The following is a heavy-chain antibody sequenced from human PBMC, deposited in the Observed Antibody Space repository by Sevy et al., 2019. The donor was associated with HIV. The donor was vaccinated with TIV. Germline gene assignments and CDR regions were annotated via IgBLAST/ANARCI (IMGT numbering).Heavy chain of an antibody. CDR3: ARDSLRLGYCSGGSCYSPQSY. CDR1: GFTFSSYA. Sequence: GGCLRLSCAASGFTFSSYAMHWVRQAPGKGLEWVAVISYDGSNKYYADSVKGRFTISRDNSKNTLYLQMNSLRAEDTAVYYCARDSLRLGYCSGGSCYSPQSYWGQGTLVTVSS. CDR2: ISYDGSNK. J-gene: IGHJ4*02. V-gene: IGHV3-30-3*01. D-gene: IGHD2-15*01.